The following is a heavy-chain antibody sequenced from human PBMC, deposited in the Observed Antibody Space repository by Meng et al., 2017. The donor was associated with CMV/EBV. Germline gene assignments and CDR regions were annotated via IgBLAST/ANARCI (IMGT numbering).Heavy chain of an antibody. V-gene: IGHV1-69*05. CDR1: GGTFSSYA. J-gene: IGHJ6*02. CDR3: ARDRRGSYSYYYSMDV. CDR2: IIPIFGTA. Sequence: SVKVSCKASGGTFSSYAISWVRQAPGQGLEWMGGIIPIFGTANYAQKFQGRVTITTDESTSTAYMELSSLRSEDTAVYYCARDRRGSYSYYYSMDVWGQGTTVTVSS. D-gene: IGHD1-26*01.